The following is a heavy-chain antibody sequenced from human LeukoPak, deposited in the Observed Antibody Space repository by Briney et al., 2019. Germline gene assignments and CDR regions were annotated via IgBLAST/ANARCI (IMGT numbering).Heavy chain of an antibody. V-gene: IGHV3-7*01. CDR1: GFTFSSYW. CDR2: IKQGGSEK. J-gene: IGHJ3*02. CDR3: ARDGSTMVRGVIITSDAFDI. D-gene: IGHD3-10*01. Sequence: GGSLRLSCAASGFTFSSYWMSWVRQAPGKGLEWVANIKQGGSEKYYVDSVKGRFTISRDNAKNSLYLQMNSLRAEDTAVYYCARDGSTMVRGVIITSDAFDIWGQGTMVTVSS.